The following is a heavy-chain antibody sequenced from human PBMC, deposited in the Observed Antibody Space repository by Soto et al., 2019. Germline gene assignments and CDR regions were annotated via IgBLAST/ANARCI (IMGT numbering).Heavy chain of an antibody. CDR1: GGSISSYY. Sequence: LSLTCTVSGGSISSYYWSWIRQPPGKGLEWIGYIYYSGSTNYNPSLKSRVTISVDTSKNQFSLKLSSVTAADTAVYYCARDKGTTVVTDYYYYGMDVWGQGTTVTV. J-gene: IGHJ6*02. V-gene: IGHV4-59*01. CDR2: IYYSGST. D-gene: IGHD2-15*01. CDR3: ARDKGTTVVTDYYYYGMDV.